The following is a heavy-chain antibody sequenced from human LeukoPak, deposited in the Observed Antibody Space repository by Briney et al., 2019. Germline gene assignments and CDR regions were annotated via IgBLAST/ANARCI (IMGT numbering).Heavy chain of an antibody. Sequence: PGGSLRLSCAASGFTFSDYYMSWIRQAPGKGLEWVSYISSSSSYTNYADSVKGRFTISRDNAKNSLYLQMNSLRAEDTAVYYCARDRLVTATSNWFDPWGQGTLVTVSS. CDR1: GFTFSDYY. V-gene: IGHV3-11*05. D-gene: IGHD2-21*02. CDR2: ISSSSSYT. J-gene: IGHJ5*02. CDR3: ARDRLVTATSNWFDP.